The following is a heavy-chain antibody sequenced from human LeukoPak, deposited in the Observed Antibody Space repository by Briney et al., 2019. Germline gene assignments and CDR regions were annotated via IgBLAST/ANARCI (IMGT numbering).Heavy chain of an antibody. V-gene: IGHV4-39*01. Sequence: SETLSLTCTVSGGSISSSSYYWGWIRQPPGKGLEWIGSICYSGSTYYNPSLKSRVTISVDTSKNQFSLKLSSVTAADTAVYYCARLLATLSGGFDYWGQGTLVTVSS. J-gene: IGHJ4*02. CDR1: GGSISSSSYY. D-gene: IGHD5-24*01. CDR3: ARLLATLSGGFDY. CDR2: ICYSGST.